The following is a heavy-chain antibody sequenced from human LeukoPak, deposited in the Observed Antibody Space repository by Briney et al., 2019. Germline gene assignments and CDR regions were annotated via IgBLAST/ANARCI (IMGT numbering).Heavy chain of an antibody. CDR2: IKQDGSEK. J-gene: IGHJ4*02. D-gene: IGHD3-22*01. V-gene: IGHV3-7*01. CDR1: GFTFSSYG. Sequence: GGSLRLSCAASGFTFSSYGMSWVRQAPGKGLEWVANIKQDGSEKYYVDSVKGRFTISRDNAKNSLYLQMNSLRAEDTAVYYCARDRLHYYYDSSGYSDYWGQGTLVTVSS. CDR3: ARDRLHYYYDSSGYSDY.